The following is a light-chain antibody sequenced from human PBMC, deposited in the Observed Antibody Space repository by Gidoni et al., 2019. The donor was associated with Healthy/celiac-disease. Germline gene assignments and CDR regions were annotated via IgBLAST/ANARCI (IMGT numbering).Light chain of an antibody. Sequence: DIKMTHSPSSLSASVGERVTITCRASQSISSYLNWYQQTPGKAPKLLIHAASSLQSGVPSRFSGSGSGTDFILTISRLQPEDFATYYCQQSYSTPLTFGGGTKVEIK. CDR3: QQSYSTPLT. CDR2: AAS. CDR1: QSISSY. J-gene: IGKJ4*01. V-gene: IGKV1-39*01.